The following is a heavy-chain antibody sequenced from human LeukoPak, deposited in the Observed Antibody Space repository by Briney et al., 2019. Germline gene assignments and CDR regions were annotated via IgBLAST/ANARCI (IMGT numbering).Heavy chain of an antibody. D-gene: IGHD3-10*01. V-gene: IGHV3-30*01. J-gene: IGHJ6*03. CDR2: ISYDGNNK. Sequence: GGSLRLSCAASGFTFSRNVMHWVRQAPGRGLEWVALISYDGNNKFYADSVKGRFTISRDNSRNTLYLQMNSLRGEDAAVYSCARGGIPTGPYYYFYYMDVWGNGTAVAVSS. CDR1: GFTFSRNV. CDR3: ARGGIPTGPYYYFYYMDV.